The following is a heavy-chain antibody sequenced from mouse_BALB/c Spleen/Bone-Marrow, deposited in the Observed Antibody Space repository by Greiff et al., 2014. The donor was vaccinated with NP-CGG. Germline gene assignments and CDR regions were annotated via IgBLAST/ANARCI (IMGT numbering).Heavy chain of an antibody. J-gene: IGHJ4*01. CDR1: GYAFSSSW. V-gene: IGHV1-82*01. D-gene: IGHD1-1*01. Sequence: VQLQESGPELVKPGASVKISCKASGYAFSSSWMNWVKQRPGQGLEWIGRIYPGDGDTNYNGKFKGKATLTADKSSSTAYMQPSSLTSVDSAVYFCASNYYGSSYAMDYWGQGTSVTVSS. CDR3: ASNYYGSSYAMDY. CDR2: IYPGDGDT.